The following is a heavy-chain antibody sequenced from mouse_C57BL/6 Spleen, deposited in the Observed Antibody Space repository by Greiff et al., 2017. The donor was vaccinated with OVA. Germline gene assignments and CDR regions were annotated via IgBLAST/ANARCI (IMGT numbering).Heavy chain of an antibody. V-gene: IGHV1-47*01. CDR1: GYTFTTYP. CDR3: ARGIYYYGSSDSYYARDY. Sequence: VKLVESGAELVKPGASVKMSCKASGYTFTTYPIEWMKQNHGKSLEWIGNFHPYNDDTKYNEKFKGKATLTVEKSSSTVYLELSRLTSDDSADYYCARGIYYYGSSDSYYARDYWGQGTSVTVSS. CDR2: FHPYNDDT. D-gene: IGHD1-1*01. J-gene: IGHJ4*01.